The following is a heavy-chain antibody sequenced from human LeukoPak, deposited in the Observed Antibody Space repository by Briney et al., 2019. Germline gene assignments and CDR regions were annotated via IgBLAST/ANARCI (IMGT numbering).Heavy chain of an antibody. CDR1: GASIQSYY. J-gene: IGHJ4*02. CDR2: IYSFGMT. V-gene: IGHV4-4*07. CDR3: ARDRAGDDSVVRLDY. D-gene: IGHD2-15*01. Sequence: SETLSLTCSVTGASIQSYYWSWIRQPAGRGLEWIGRIYSFGMTDYNPSLTSRVTMSVDTSKNQFSLTLRSVTAADTAIYYCARDRAGDDSVVRLDYWGQGILVTVSS.